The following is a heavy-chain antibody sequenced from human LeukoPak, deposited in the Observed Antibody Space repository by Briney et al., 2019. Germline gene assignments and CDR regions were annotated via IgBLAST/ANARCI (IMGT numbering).Heavy chain of an antibody. V-gene: IGHV3-48*01. J-gene: IGHJ4*02. CDR1: GFAFSSYN. D-gene: IGHD3-3*01. CDR2: ISDNGRTK. Sequence: PGGSLRLSCAASGFAFSSYNMNWIRQAPGKGLEWVSHISDNGRTKYYANSVQGRFTVSRDNAKNSLYLQMNSLRADDTAVYYCATVHFGYFTFWGQGTLVPVSS. CDR3: ATVHFGYFTF.